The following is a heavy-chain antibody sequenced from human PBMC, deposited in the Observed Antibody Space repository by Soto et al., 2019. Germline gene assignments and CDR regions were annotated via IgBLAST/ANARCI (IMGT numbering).Heavy chain of an antibody. CDR1: GFTFSSYA. D-gene: IGHD3-10*01. J-gene: IGHJ5*02. V-gene: IGHV3-23*01. CDR2: ISGSGGST. CDR3: AKESEVRTYNWFDP. Sequence: GGSLRLSCAASGFTFSSYAMSWVRQAPGKGLEWVSAISGSGGSTYYADSVKGRFTISRDNSKNTLYLQMTSLRAEDAAVYYCAKESEVRTYNWFDPRGQGTLVTVSS.